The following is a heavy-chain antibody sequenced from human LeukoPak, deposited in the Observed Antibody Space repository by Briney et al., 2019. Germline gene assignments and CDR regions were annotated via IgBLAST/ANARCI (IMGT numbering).Heavy chain of an antibody. CDR2: IKQDGSEK. V-gene: IGHV3-7*01. CDR1: GFTFRSYW. J-gene: IGHJ6*03. D-gene: IGHD3-10*01. CDR3: ARGGSGSSPLMRGYYYYYYMDV. Sequence: HPGGSLRLSCAASGFTFRSYWMSWVRQAPGKGLEWVANIKQDGSEKYYVDSVKGRFTISRDNAKNSLYLQMNSLRTEDTALYYCARGGSGSSPLMRGYYYYYYMDVWGKGTSVTISS.